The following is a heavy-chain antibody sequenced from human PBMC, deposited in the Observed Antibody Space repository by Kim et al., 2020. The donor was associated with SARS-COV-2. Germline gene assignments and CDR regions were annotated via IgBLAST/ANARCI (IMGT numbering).Heavy chain of an antibody. CDR1: GFTFSNAW. V-gene: IGHV3-15*01. J-gene: IGHJ3*02. Sequence: GGSLRLSCAASGFTFSNAWMSWVRQAPGKGLEWVGRIKSKTDGGTTDYAAPVKGRFTISRDDSKNTLYLQMNSLKTEDTAVYYCTTDRNPPWVVEEVDIWGQGTMVTVSS. D-gene: IGHD2-15*01. CDR2: IKSKTDGGTT. CDR3: TTDRNPPWVVEEVDI.